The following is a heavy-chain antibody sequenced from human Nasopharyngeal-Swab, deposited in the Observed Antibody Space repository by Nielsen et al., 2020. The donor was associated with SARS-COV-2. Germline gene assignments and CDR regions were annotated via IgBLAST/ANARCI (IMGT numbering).Heavy chain of an antibody. Sequence: GSLKISCAASGFTFSSYGMHWVRQAPGKGLEWVAVISYDGSNKYYADSVKGRFTISRDNSKNTLYLQMNSLRAEDTAVYYCAKPYNWNPDAFDIWGQGTMVTVSS. V-gene: IGHV3-30*18. CDR1: GFTFSSYG. CDR3: AKPYNWNPDAFDI. CDR2: ISYDGSNK. D-gene: IGHD1-20*01. J-gene: IGHJ3*02.